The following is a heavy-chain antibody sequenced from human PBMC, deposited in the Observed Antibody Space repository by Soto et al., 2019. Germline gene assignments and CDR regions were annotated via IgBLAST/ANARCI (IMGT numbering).Heavy chain of an antibody. D-gene: IGHD2-8*02. CDR1: GASISNGYYF. CDR3: AREKGHIPGRKNFDY. J-gene: IGHJ4*02. V-gene: IGHV4-30-4*01. Sequence: SETLSLTCTVSGASISNGYYFLSCIRQSPGKGLQWIGYIYDSGSSYYNPSLKSRVTMSVDTSKNQFSLKLRSVTAADTAVYYCAREKGHIPGRKNFDYWGQGTLVNVSS. CDR2: IYDSGSS.